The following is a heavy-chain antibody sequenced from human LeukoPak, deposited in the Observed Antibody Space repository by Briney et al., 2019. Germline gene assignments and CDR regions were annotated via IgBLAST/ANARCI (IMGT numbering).Heavy chain of an antibody. CDR2: IRSKANNYAT. D-gene: IGHD6-6*01. Sequence: GGSLRLSCAASGFTFSSYWMHWVRQASGKGLEWIGRIRSKANNYATAYTDPLKGRFTVSRDDSKNTAYLQMNSLKTEDSAVYFCARDSSSEGPLDYWGQGTLVTVSS. CDR1: GFTFSSYW. V-gene: IGHV3-73*01. J-gene: IGHJ4*02. CDR3: ARDSSSEGPLDY.